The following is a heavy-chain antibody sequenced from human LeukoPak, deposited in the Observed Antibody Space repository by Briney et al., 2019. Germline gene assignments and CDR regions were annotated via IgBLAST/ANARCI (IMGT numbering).Heavy chain of an antibody. Sequence: GGSLRLSCAASGFTFSVAAMNWVRQAPGKGLEWVSLIGVSGESTYYADSVKGRFTISRDNSKNTLSLQMNSLRVEDTAMYFFAKDIQLSTWRRGTMVTVSS. D-gene: IGHD5-24*01. CDR3: AKDIQLST. CDR2: IGVSGEST. J-gene: IGHJ3*01. CDR1: GFTFSVAA. V-gene: IGHV3-23*01.